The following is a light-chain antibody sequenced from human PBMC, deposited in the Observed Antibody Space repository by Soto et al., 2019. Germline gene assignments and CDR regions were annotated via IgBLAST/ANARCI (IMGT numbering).Light chain of an antibody. V-gene: IGKV3-20*01. J-gene: IGKJ2*01. CDR3: QQYGSSPYT. CDR2: GAS. Sequence: EIGLTQSQGTLSLSPGERATLSCRASQSVSSSYLAWYQQKPGQAPRILIYGASSRATGIPDRFSGSGSGTDFTLTISRLEPEDFAVYYCQQYGSSPYTFGQGTKLEI. CDR1: QSVSSSY.